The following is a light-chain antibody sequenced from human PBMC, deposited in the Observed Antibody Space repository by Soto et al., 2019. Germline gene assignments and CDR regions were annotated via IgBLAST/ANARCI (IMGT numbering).Light chain of an antibody. Sequence: DIQMTQSPSSLSASVGARVTITCQASQSISTYLNWYQQKPGKAPKLLIYAASSLQSGVPSRFSGSGSGTDFTLTISSLQPEDFATYECQQSYSTILITFVQGTRLEI. V-gene: IGKV1-39*01. CDR3: QQSYSTILIT. CDR1: QSISTY. CDR2: AAS. J-gene: IGKJ5*01.